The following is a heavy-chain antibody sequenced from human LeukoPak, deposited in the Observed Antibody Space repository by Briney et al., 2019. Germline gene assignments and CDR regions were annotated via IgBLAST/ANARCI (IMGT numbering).Heavy chain of an antibody. Sequence: SETLSLTCTVSGGSTRSYYWSWIRQPPGKGLEWIGYIYYTGKTSYNPSLKSRVTISVDTSKNQFSLTLSSVTAADTAVYYCARDLVGSSDAFDTWGRGTMVTVSS. V-gene: IGHV4-59*01. J-gene: IGHJ3*02. CDR2: IYYTGKT. D-gene: IGHD2-8*02. CDR3: ARDLVGSSDAFDT. CDR1: GGSTRSYY.